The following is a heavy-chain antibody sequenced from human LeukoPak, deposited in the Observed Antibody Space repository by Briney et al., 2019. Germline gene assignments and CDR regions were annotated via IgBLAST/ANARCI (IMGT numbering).Heavy chain of an antibody. V-gene: IGHV3-33*06. Sequence: PGKSLTLSCEASGFTFSNYGMHWVRQAPGKGLEWVAVVWYDGSNKNYADSVRGRFTISRDNSKNALYLHMNSLRGEDTAIYYCAKDLGNGSRYYFDFWGQGTLVTVSS. CDR3: AKDLGNGSRYYFDF. D-gene: IGHD2-8*01. CDR1: GFTFSNYG. J-gene: IGHJ4*02. CDR2: VWYDGSNK.